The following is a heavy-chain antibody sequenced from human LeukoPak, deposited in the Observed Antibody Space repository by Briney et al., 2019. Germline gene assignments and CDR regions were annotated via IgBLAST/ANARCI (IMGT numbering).Heavy chain of an antibody. CDR3: AKESPSLVVVPAASPPDAFDI. Sequence: GGSLRLSCAASGFTFSTSSMNWVRQAPGKGLEWVAFIRYDGSNKYYADSVKGRFTISRDNSKNTLYLQMNSLRAEDTAVYYCAKESPSLVVVPAASPPDAFDIWGQGTMVTVSS. J-gene: IGHJ3*02. D-gene: IGHD2-2*01. CDR1: GFTFSTSS. CDR2: IRYDGSNK. V-gene: IGHV3-30*02.